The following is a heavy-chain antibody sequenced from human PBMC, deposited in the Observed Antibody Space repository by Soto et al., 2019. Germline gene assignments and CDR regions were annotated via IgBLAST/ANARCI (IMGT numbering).Heavy chain of an antibody. D-gene: IGHD2-2*01. CDR3: ARRSDIVVVPAAGVWFDP. CDR1: GGSISSGDYY. V-gene: IGHV4-30-4*01. Sequence: PSETLSLTCTVSGGSISSGDYYWSWIRQPPGKGLEWIGYIYYSGSAYYNPSLKSRVTISVDTSKNQFSLKLSSVTAADTAVYYCARRSDIVVVPAAGVWFDPWGQGTLVTVSS. J-gene: IGHJ5*02. CDR2: IYYSGSA.